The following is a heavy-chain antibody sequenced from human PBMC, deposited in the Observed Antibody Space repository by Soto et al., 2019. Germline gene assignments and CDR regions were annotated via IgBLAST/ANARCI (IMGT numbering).Heavy chain of an antibody. J-gene: IGHJ5*02. CDR3: ERDHPSTIFGVVIIGNWFDP. D-gene: IGHD3-3*01. Sequence: ASVKVSCKAYGYTFTSYAMHWVRQAPGHRLEWMGWINAGNGNTKYSQKFQGRVTITRDTSASTAYMELSSLRSEDTAVYYCERDHPSTIFGVVIIGNWFDPWGQGTLVTVSS. CDR2: INAGNGNT. V-gene: IGHV1-3*01. CDR1: GYTFTSYA.